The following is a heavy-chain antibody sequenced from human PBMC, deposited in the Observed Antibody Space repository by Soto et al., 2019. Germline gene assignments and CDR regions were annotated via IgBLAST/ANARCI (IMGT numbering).Heavy chain of an antibody. CDR2: IYHSGST. CDR1: GGSISSSNW. D-gene: IGHD6-19*01. V-gene: IGHV4-4*02. Sequence: SETLSLTCTVSGGSISSSNWWSWVRQPPGKGLEWIGEIYHSGSTNYNPSLKSRVTISVDKSKNQFSLKLSSVTAADTAVYYCARVSVAGTRFDYWGQGTLVTVSS. CDR3: ARVSVAGTRFDY. J-gene: IGHJ4*02.